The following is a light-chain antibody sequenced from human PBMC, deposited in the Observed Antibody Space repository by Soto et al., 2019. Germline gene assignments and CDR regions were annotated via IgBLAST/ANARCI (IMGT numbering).Light chain of an antibody. CDR1: QSVSSSY. V-gene: IGKV3D-20*02. Sequence: IVLTQSPGTLSLSPGERATLSFIASQSVSSSYLAWYQQKPGQAPRLLIYDASNRATGIPARFSGSGSGTDFTLTISSLEPEDFAVYYCQQRSNWPITFGQGTRLEIK. CDR2: DAS. CDR3: QQRSNWPIT. J-gene: IGKJ5*01.